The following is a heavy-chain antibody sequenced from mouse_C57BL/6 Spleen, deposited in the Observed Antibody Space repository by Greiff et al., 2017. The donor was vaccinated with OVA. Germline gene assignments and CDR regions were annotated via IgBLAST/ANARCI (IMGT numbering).Heavy chain of an antibody. CDR2: IRSKSNNYAT. CDR3: VRQGYSSPYAMDY. J-gene: IGHJ4*01. D-gene: IGHD1-1*01. Sequence: DVQLVESGGGLVQPKGSLKLSCAASGFSFNTYAMNWVRQAPGQGLEWVARIRSKSNNYATNYADSVKDRFTISRDESESMLYLQMNNLKTEDTAMYYCVRQGYSSPYAMDYWGQGTSVTVSS. CDR1: GFSFNTYA. V-gene: IGHV10-1*01.